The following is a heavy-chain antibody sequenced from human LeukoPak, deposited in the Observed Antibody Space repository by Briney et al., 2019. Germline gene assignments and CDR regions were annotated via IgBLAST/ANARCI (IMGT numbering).Heavy chain of an antibody. Sequence: ASVKVSCKASGYTFTSYYMHWVRQAPGKGLEWVSSISSSSSYIYYADSVKGRFTISRDNAKNSLYLQMNSLRAEDTAVYYCARDQGSDSGSSYYYYYGMDVWGQGTTVTVSS. D-gene: IGHD1-26*01. CDR2: ISSSSSYI. V-gene: IGHV3-21*01. CDR1: GYTFTSYY. J-gene: IGHJ6*02. CDR3: ARDQGSDSGSSYYYYYGMDV.